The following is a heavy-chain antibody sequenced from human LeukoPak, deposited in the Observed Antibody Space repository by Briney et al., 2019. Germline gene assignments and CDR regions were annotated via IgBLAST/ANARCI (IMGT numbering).Heavy chain of an antibody. D-gene: IGHD3-22*01. J-gene: IGHJ4*02. Sequence: GESLKISCKGSGYSFTSYWIGWVRQMPGKGLEWMGIIYPGDSDTRYSPSFQGQVTISADKSISTAYLQWSSLKASDTAMYYCARLRAEEGTYDSSGYTDYWGQGTLVTVSS. CDR3: ARLRAEEGTYDSSGYTDY. V-gene: IGHV5-51*01. CDR2: IYPGDSDT. CDR1: GYSFTSYW.